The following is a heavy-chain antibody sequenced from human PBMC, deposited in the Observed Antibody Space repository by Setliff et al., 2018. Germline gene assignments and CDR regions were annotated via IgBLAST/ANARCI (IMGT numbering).Heavy chain of an antibody. V-gene: IGHV3-30*03. Sequence: PGGSLRLSCAASGFTFANYGMHWVRQAPGKGLEWVAATSYDGSNEAYGDSAKGRFTISRDNAKNSLFLQMNNLRAEDTALYYCASSSGWIPWIQHWGPGTLVTVSS. CDR2: TSYDGSNE. CDR1: GFTFANYG. D-gene: IGHD3-10*01. J-gene: IGHJ1*01. CDR3: ASSSGWIPWIQH.